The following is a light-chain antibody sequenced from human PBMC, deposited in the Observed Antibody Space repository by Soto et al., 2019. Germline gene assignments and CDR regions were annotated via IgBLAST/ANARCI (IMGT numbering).Light chain of an antibody. CDR1: QSVSSY. CDR3: PQYGSSLYT. V-gene: IGKV3-20*01. CDR2: GAS. J-gene: IGKJ1*01. Sequence: VLNKSPITLSVSPGERATLTCRASQSVSSYLAWYQQKPGQAPRLLIYGASSRATGIPDRFSGSGSGTDFTLTISRLEPEDFAVYYCPQYGSSLYTFCQGTKVDIK.